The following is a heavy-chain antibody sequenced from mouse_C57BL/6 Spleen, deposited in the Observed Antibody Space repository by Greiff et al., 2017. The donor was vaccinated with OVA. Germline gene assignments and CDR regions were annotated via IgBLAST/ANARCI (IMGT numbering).Heavy chain of an antibody. J-gene: IGHJ4*01. D-gene: IGHD1-1*01. V-gene: IGHV1-42*01. Sequence: DVKLQESGPELVKPGASVKISCKASGYSFTGYYMNWVKQSPEKSLEWIGEINPSTGGTTYNQKFKAKATLTVDKSSSTAYMQLKSLTSEDSAVYYCASDYYGPEDYWGQGTSVTVSS. CDR3: ASDYYGPEDY. CDR1: GYSFTGYY. CDR2: INPSTGGT.